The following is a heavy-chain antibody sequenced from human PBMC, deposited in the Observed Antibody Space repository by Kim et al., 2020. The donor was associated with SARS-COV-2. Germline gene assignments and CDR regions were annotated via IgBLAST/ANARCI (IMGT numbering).Heavy chain of an antibody. D-gene: IGHD2-8*01. CDR3: ARNGGGMGV. V-gene: IGHV1-2*02. CDR2: INPKNGGP. CDR1: GYTFIDYY. Sequence: ASVKVSCKTSGYTFIDYYMHWVRQAPGQGLEWMGWINPKNGGPIYAQKFQGRVTMTMDKSISTAYMELNRLTFDDTAVYYCARNGGGMGVWGQGTTVTVSS. J-gene: IGHJ6*02.